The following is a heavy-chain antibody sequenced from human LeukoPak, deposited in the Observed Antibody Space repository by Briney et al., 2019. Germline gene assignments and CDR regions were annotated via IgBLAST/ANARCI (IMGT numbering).Heavy chain of an antibody. CDR2: IIPIFGTA. V-gene: IGHV1-69*13. CDR3: ASRIAAAGTPRKPSSMDYYYGMDV. D-gene: IGHD6-13*01. CDR1: GGTFSSYA. Sequence: SVKVSCKAPGGTFSSYAISWVRQAPGQGLEWMGGIIPIFGTANYAQKFQGRVTITADESTSTAYMELSSLRSEDTAVYYCASRIAAAGTPRKPSSMDYYYGMDVWGQGTTVTVSS. J-gene: IGHJ6*02.